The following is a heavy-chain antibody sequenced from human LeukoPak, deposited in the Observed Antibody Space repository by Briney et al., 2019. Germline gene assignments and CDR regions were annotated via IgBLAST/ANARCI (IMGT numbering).Heavy chain of an antibody. CDR1: GGSIRSSYYY. CDR3: ARVSRYYDFWSGYQTAAYYYYGMDV. CDR2: IYDSGST. D-gene: IGHD3-3*01. J-gene: IGHJ6*02. V-gene: IGHV4-39*07. Sequence: SETLSLTCTVSGGSIRSSYYYWGWIRQPPGKGLEWIGSIYDSGSTYYNPSLKSRVTISVDTSKNQFSLKLSSVTAADTAVYYCARVSRYYDFWSGYQTAAYYYYGMDVWGQGTTVTVSS.